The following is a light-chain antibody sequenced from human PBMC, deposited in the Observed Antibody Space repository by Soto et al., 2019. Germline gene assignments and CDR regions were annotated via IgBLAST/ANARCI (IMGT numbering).Light chain of an antibody. Sequence: SVLTKPPSVSGAPGQRVTISCTGSSSNIGAGYDVHWYQQLPGTAPKLLIYGNSNRPSGVPDRFSGSKSGTSASLAITGLQAEDEADYYCQSYDSSLSVGVFGGGTKLTVL. J-gene: IGLJ2*01. V-gene: IGLV1-40*01. CDR3: QSYDSSLSVGV. CDR2: GNS. CDR1: SSNIGAGYD.